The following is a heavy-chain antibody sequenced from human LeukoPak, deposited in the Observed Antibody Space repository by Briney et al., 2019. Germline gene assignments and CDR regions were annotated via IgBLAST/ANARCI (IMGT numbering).Heavy chain of an antibody. CDR3: AKNPLTDVDMGRYYYYYYYYMDV. V-gene: IGHV3-23*01. D-gene: IGHD3-10*01. CDR1: GFTFSSYA. J-gene: IGHJ6*03. CDR2: ISGSGGST. Sequence: GGSLRLSCAASGFTFSSYAMSWVRQAPGKGLEWVSAISGSGGSTYYADSVKGRFAISRDNSKNTLYLQMNSLRAEDTAVYYCAKNPLTDVDMGRYYYYYYYYMDVWGKGTTVTVSS.